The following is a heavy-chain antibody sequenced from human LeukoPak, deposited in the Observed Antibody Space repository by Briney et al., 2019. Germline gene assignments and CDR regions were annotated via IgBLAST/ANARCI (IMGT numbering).Heavy chain of an antibody. CDR3: AKDHSNFDWLPPYVDY. V-gene: IGHV3-48*03. CDR1: GFTFSSYE. CDR2: ISSSGSTI. J-gene: IGHJ4*02. D-gene: IGHD3-9*01. Sequence: QAGGSLRLSCAASGFTFSSYEMNWVRQAPGKGLEWVSYISSSGSTIYYADSVKGRFTISRDNAKNSLYLQMNSLRAEDTAVYYCAKDHSNFDWLPPYVDYWGQGTLVTVSS.